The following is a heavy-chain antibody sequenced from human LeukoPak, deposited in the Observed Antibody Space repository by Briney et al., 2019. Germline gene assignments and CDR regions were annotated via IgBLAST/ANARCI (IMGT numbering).Heavy chain of an antibody. Sequence: ASVKVSCKASGYTFTSYGISWVRQAPGQGLEWMGWINPNSGGTNYAQKFQGRVTMTRDTSISTAYMELSSLRSEDTAVYYCARVEVESSGYYYWFDYWGQGTLVTVSS. CDR1: GYTFTSYG. V-gene: IGHV1-2*02. CDR2: INPNSGGT. J-gene: IGHJ4*02. CDR3: ARVEVESSGYYYWFDY. D-gene: IGHD3-22*01.